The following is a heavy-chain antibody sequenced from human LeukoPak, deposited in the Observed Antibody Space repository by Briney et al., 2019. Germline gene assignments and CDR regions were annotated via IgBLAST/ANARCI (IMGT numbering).Heavy chain of an antibody. CDR1: GYTFTGYY. CDR3: ARDGSYGDYPNWFDP. V-gene: IGHV1-2*02. Sequence: ASVKVSCKASGYTFTGYYMHWVRQAPGQGLEWMGWINPNSGGTNYAQKFQGRVTMTRDTSISTAYMELSRLRSDDTAVYYCARDGSYGDYPNWFDPWGQGTLVTVSS. J-gene: IGHJ5*02. CDR2: INPNSGGT. D-gene: IGHD4-17*01.